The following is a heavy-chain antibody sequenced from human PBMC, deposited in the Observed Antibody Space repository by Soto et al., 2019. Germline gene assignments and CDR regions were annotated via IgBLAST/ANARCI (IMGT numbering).Heavy chain of an antibody. Sequence: EVQLVESGGGLVQPGGSLRLSCVGSGLTLSDAWMNWVRQIPGKGLEWVGGIKTKGDGAVTDYAAIAKGRFTISRDNSENTVYLQMNSLRTEDTAVYYCVRDWVGYYVWGQGTLVTVSS. V-gene: IGHV3-15*05. CDR3: VRDWVGYYV. D-gene: IGHD3-10*02. J-gene: IGHJ4*02. CDR1: GLTLSDAW. CDR2: IKTKGDGAVT.